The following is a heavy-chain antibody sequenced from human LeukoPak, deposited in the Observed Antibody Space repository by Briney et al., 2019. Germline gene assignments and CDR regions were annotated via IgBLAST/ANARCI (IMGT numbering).Heavy chain of an antibody. V-gene: IGHV4-30-2*01. D-gene: IGHD5-18*01. Sequence: SETLSLICTVSGGSISGSSYYWGWIRQPPGKGLEWIGYIYHSGSTYYNPSLKSRVTISVDRSKNQFSLKLSSVTAADTAVYYCARGPGIQLWYNWFDPWGQGTLVTVSS. CDR3: ARGPGIQLWYNWFDP. J-gene: IGHJ5*02. CDR1: GGSISGSSYY. CDR2: IYHSGST.